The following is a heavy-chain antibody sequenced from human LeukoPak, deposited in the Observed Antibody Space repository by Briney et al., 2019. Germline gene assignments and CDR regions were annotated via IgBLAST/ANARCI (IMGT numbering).Heavy chain of an antibody. CDR1: GGSISSYY. CDR3: ARGPYSYDSSGAFDI. J-gene: IGHJ3*02. V-gene: IGHV4-4*07. D-gene: IGHD3-22*01. CDR2: ISSSGST. Sequence: PSETLSLTCTFSGGSISSYYWSWIRQPAGKGLEWIGRISSSGSTNYNPSLKSRVTISVDTSKNQFSLKLSSVTAADTAVYFCARGPYSYDSSGAFDIWGQGTMVTVSS.